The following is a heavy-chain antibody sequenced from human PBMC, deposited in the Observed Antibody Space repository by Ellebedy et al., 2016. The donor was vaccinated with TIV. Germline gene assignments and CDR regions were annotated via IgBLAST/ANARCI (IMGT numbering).Heavy chain of an antibody. D-gene: IGHD6-19*01. CDR1: GATFSGSA. J-gene: IGHJ4*02. Sequence: SVKVSCKASGATFSGSAISWVRQAPGLGLEWIGGIIAIFGTTKYAQKFQGRVTITADQLTTTSYMELSSLRFEDTAIYYCARHIGYSNGPSEYWGQGSLVTVSS. CDR3: ARHIGYSNGPSEY. V-gene: IGHV1-69*13. CDR2: IIAIFGTT.